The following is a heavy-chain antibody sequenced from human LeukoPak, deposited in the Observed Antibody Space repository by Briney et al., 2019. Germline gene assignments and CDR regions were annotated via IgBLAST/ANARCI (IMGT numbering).Heavy chain of an antibody. CDR2: IYSGGST. J-gene: IGHJ4*02. D-gene: IGHD3-22*01. V-gene: IGHV3-53*01. Sequence: GESLRLSCAASGFTVSSNYMSWVRQAPGKGLEWVSVIYSGGSTYYADSVKGRFTISRDNSKNTLYLQMSSLRAEDTAVYSCARVDDSSGFDYWGQGTLVTVSS. CDR1: GFTVSSNY. CDR3: ARVDDSSGFDY.